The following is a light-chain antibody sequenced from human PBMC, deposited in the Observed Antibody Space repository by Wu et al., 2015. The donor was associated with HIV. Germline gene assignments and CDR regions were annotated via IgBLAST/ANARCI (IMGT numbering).Light chain of an antibody. J-gene: IGKJ1*01. Sequence: DIQMTQSPSSLSASVGDRVTITCRASRDIDNYLNWYQHRPGKAPKLLIYAASSLQSGVPSRFGGSGSGTDFTLTISSLEPEDFATYYRQQSYSVPWTFGQGTKVDIK. CDR1: RDIDNY. CDR2: AAS. CDR3: QQSYSVPWT. V-gene: IGKV1-39*01.